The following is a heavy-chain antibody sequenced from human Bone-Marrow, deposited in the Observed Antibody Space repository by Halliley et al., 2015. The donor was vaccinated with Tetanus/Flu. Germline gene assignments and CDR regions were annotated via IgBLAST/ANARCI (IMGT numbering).Heavy chain of an antibody. D-gene: IGHD6-13*01. Sequence: WVSVVSADGVLKYHADSVKGRFSISRDNSKNTLFLQMNSLRPEDTAVYYCARGYRSSWYVFDNWGQGTLVTVAS. CDR2: VSADGVLK. J-gene: IGHJ4*02. CDR3: ARGYRSSWYVFDN. V-gene: IGHV3-33*05.